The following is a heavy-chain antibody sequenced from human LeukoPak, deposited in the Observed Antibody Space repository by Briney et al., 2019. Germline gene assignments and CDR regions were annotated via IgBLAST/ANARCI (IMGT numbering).Heavy chain of an antibody. CDR2: INPSGGST. D-gene: IGHD3-22*01. CDR1: RYTFISYY. J-gene: IGHJ4*02. V-gene: IGHV1-46*01. CDR3: ARATNYYDSSALGY. Sequence: GSVKDSCLASRYTFISYYMHWVRQAPAQGVEWMGIINPSGGSTNYAQKFQGRCTMTRNTSTSTVHMELSSLKSEDTAVYYCARATNYYDSSALGYWGQGTLVTVSS.